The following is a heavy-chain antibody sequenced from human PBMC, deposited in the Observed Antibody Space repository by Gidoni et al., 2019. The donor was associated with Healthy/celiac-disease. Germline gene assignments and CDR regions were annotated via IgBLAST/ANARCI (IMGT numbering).Heavy chain of an antibody. CDR2: ILPILGIA. J-gene: IGHJ6*02. Sequence: QVQLVQSGAEVKKPGSSVKVSCKASGGTFSSYTTSWVRQAPGQGLEWMGRILPILGIANYAQKFQGRVTITADKSTSTAYMELSSLRSEDTAVYYCARLVGDIVVVPAANYYYYGMDVWGQGTTVTVSS. CDR3: ARLVGDIVVVPAANYYYYGMDV. V-gene: IGHV1-69*02. D-gene: IGHD2-2*01. CDR1: GGTFSSYT.